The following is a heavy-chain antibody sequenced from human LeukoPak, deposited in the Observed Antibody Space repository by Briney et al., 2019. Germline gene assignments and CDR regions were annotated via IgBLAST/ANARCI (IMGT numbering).Heavy chain of an antibody. CDR1: GFTFSSYG. J-gene: IGHJ4*02. V-gene: IGHV3-23*01. CDR2: ISGSGGST. CDR3: AKSGYSYGYYYFDY. D-gene: IGHD5-18*01. Sequence: GSLRLSCAVSGFTFSSYGMSWVRQAPGKGLKWVSAISGSGGSTYYADSVKGRFTISRDNSKNTLYLQMNSLRAEDTAVYYCAKSGYSYGYYYFDYWGQGTLVTVSS.